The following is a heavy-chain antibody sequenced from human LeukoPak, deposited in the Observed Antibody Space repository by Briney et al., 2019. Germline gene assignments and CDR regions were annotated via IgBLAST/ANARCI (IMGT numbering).Heavy chain of an antibody. CDR1: EYSFTTYW. CDR3: ARLRSYDFLLDY. D-gene: IGHD3-3*01. J-gene: IGHJ4*02. V-gene: IGHV5-51*01. CDR2: IFPGDSDT. Sequence: GESLKISCKGSEYSFTTYWIGWVRQMPGKGLEWMGIIFPGDSDTRYSPSFQGQVTISADKSISTAYLHWSSLKASDTAMYYCARLRSYDFLLDYWGRGTLVTVSS.